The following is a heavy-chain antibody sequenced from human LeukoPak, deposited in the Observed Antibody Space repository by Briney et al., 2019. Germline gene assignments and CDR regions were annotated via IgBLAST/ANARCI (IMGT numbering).Heavy chain of an antibody. V-gene: IGHV3-23*01. CDR1: GFTFSSYT. Sequence: GGSLRLSCAASGFTFSSYTMTWVRQAPGEGLEWVSGISGSGDTTYYAASVKGRFTISRDNSKNTLYLQMNSLRAEDTAIYYCATYRQVLLPFESWGQGTLVTVSS. J-gene: IGHJ4*02. CDR3: ATYRQVLLPFES. D-gene: IGHD2-8*02. CDR2: ISGSGDTT.